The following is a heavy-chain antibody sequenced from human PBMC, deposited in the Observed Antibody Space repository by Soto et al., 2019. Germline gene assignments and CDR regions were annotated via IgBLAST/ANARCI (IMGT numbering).Heavy chain of an antibody. CDR3: ARGLDTAMVIGDY. J-gene: IGHJ4*02. CDR2: IYYSGST. V-gene: IGHV4-31*03. D-gene: IGHD5-18*01. Sequence: SQPLSLTCTVSGGCISSGGYYCGWNHQHPGKGLEWIGYIYYSGSTYYNPSLKSRVTISVDTSKNQFSLKLSSVTAADTAVYYCARGLDTAMVIGDYWGQGTLVTVSS. CDR1: GGCISSGGYY.